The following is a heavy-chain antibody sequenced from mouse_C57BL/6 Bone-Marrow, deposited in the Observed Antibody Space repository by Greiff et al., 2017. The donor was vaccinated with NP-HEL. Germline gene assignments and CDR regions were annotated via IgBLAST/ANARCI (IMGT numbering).Heavy chain of an antibody. CDR1: GFSLTSYG. D-gene: IGHD1-1*01. J-gene: IGHJ2*01. V-gene: IGHV2-2*01. Sequence: VMLVESGPGLVQPSQSLSITCTVSGFSLTSYGVHWVRQSPGKGLEWLGVIWSGGSTDYNAAFISRLSISKDNSKSQVFFKMNSLQADDTAIYYCARNGAYYGSSYDYFDYWGQGTTLTVSS. CDR3: ARNGAYYGSSYDYFDY. CDR2: IWSGGST.